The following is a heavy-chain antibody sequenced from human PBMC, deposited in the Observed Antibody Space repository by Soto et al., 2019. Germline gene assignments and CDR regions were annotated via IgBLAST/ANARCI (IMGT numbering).Heavy chain of an antibody. CDR1: GYTFATST. J-gene: IGHJ4*02. V-gene: IGHV1-18*01. Sequence: QLQLVQSGPEAKKPGASVKVSCKASGYTFATSTISWLRQAPGQGPEWMGWIKAYSGNTNYAQNLQGRLTMTTDTSTSTAHMELRSLTTDDTAIYYCAIADYGDDDYWGQGTLVTVSS. CDR2: IKAYSGNT. D-gene: IGHD4-17*01. CDR3: AIADYGDDDY.